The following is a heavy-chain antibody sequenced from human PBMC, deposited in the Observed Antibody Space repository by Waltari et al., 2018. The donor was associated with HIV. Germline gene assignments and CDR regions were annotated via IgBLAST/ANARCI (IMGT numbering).Heavy chain of an antibody. CDR3: AREDIVVVPAAHNYYYGMDV. D-gene: IGHD2-2*01. V-gene: IGHV1-69*04. J-gene: IGHJ6*02. Sequence: QVQLVQSGAEVKKPGSSVKVSCKASGGTFSSYAISWVRQAPGQGLEWMGRIIPILGIANYAQKFQGRVTITADKSTSTAYMELSSLRSEDTAVYYCAREDIVVVPAAHNYYYGMDVWGQGTTVTVSS. CDR1: GGTFSSYA. CDR2: IIPILGIA.